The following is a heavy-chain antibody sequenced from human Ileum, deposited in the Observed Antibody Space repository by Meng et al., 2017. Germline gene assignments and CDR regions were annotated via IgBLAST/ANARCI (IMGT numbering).Heavy chain of an antibody. CDR3: ARGVVSGSHYNTY. V-gene: IGHV4-4*02. D-gene: IGHD3-10*01. CDR1: GGSISSSIL. CDR2: IHHSGTT. Sequence: QVQLQESGPGLVKPSGTLSLTCAVSGGSISSSILWRWVRQPPEKGLEWIGEIHHSGTTNYSPSLKSRLTISVDKSKNQFSLKLQSVTAADTAVYFCARGVVSGSHYNTYWGQGILVTVSS. J-gene: IGHJ4*02.